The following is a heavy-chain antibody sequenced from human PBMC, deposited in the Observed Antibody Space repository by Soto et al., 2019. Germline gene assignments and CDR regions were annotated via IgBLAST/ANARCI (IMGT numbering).Heavy chain of an antibody. CDR3: ARDTGGHYYDSSGYYHFDY. Sequence: ASVKVSCKASGYTFTSYGISWVRQAPGQGLEWMGWISAYNGNTNYAQKLQGRVTMTTDASTSTAYMELRSLRSDDTAVYYCARDTGGHYYDSSGYYHFDYWGQGTLVTVS. J-gene: IGHJ4*02. V-gene: IGHV1-18*01. D-gene: IGHD3-22*01. CDR2: ISAYNGNT. CDR1: GYTFTSYG.